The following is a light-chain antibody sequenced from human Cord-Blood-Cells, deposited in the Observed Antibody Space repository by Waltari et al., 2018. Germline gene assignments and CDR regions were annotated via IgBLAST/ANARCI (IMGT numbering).Light chain of an antibody. Sequence: QSALTQPPSASGSPGPSVTISCTGTSSDVGGYHYVSWYQQHPGKAPKLMIYEVSKRPSGVPDRFSGSKSGNSASLTVSGLQAEDEADYYCSSYAGSKNYVVFGGGTKLTVL. CDR1: SSDVGGYHY. V-gene: IGLV2-8*01. CDR2: EVS. CDR3: SSYAGSKNYVV. J-gene: IGLJ2*01.